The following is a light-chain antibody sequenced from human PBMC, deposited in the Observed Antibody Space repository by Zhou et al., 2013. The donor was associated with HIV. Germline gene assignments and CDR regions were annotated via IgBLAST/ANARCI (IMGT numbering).Light chain of an antibody. CDR3: QQSYSTPS. Sequence: IQMTQSPPSLSASVGDRVTITCRASQGIRSALAWYQQKPGKAPKLLIYDASTLESGVPLRFSGSGSGTDFTLTISSLQPEDFATYYCQQSYSTPSFGPGTKVDIK. CDR1: QGIRSA. V-gene: IGKV1-13*02. J-gene: IGKJ3*01. CDR2: DAS.